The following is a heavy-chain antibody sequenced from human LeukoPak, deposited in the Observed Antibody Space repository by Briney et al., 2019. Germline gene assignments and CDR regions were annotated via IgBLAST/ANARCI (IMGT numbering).Heavy chain of an antibody. D-gene: IGHD4-17*01. V-gene: IGHV3-74*01. CDR2: INSDGSST. Sequence: GGSLRLSCAASGFSFGSYWMHWVRQVPGKGLLWVARINSDGSSTICADSVKGRSTIFRDNAKNSLYLQINSLRAEDTAVYYCAKDIRAFTVTTLYYFDYWGQGTLVTVSS. CDR1: GFSFGSYW. CDR3: AKDIRAFTVTTLYYFDY. J-gene: IGHJ4*02.